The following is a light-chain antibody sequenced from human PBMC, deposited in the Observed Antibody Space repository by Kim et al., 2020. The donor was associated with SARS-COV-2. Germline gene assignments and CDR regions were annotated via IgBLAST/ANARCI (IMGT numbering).Light chain of an antibody. V-gene: IGLV1-47*01. CDR1: TSNIGNYY. CDR3: AAWDDSVSAWV. J-gene: IGLJ3*02. CDR2: RSN. Sequence: GQRVSISCYGSTSNIGNYYVSWYQVFPGTAPNLLIYRSNPRSEGVPDRFSGSRSGTSASLAISGLRSEDGADYYCAAWDDSVSAWVFGGGTQLTVL.